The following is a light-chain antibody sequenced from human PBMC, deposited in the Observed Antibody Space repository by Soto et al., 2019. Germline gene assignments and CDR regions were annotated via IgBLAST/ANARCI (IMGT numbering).Light chain of an antibody. J-gene: IGKJ4*01. V-gene: IGKV1-39*01. CDR1: QSIRNY. Sequence: DIQMTQSPSSLSASVGDRVTITCRASQSIRNYLNWYQLKIGKAPKLLIYGASSSQRGVPSRFSGSGSGTDFTLSISSLQPEDFATYYCQQSYSTLFTFGGGTKVE. CDR3: QQSYSTLFT. CDR2: GAS.